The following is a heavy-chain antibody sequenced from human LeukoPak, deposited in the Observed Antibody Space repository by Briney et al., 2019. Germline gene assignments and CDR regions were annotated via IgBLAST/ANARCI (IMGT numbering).Heavy chain of an antibody. J-gene: IGHJ3*02. V-gene: IGHV1-2*02. CDR2: INPNSGGT. CDR1: GYTFTGYY. CDR3: ARPTYDGYPGGVEAFDI. D-gene: IGHD5-24*01. Sequence: ASVKVSCKASGYTFTGYYMHWVRQAPGQGLEWMGWINPNSGGTNYAQKFQGRVTITRDTSISTAYMELSRLRSDDTAVYYCARPTYDGYPGGVEAFDIWGQGTMVTVSS.